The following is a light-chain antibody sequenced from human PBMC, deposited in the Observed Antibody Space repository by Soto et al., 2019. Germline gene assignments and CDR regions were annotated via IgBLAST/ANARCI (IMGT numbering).Light chain of an antibody. CDR1: QSVTTN. CDR2: GAS. V-gene: IGKV3-15*01. J-gene: IGKJ1*01. CDR3: QQYNNWPPWT. Sequence: EVVMTQSPATLSVSPGERATLSCRASQSVTTNMAWYQQKPGQAPRLLIYGASTRATGIPARFGGSGSGTDFTLTISSLQSEDFAVYYCQQYNNWPPWTFGQGTKVDIK.